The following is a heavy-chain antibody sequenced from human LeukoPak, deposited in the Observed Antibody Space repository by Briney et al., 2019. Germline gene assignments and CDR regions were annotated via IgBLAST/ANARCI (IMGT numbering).Heavy chain of an antibody. CDR2: IYYSGST. Sequence: SETLSLTCAVYGGSFSGYYWSWIRQPPGKGLEWIGSIYYSGSTYYNPSLKSRVTISVDTSKNQFSLKLSSVTAADTVVYYCARLGWGYYGSGSYSYWGQGTLVTVSS. CDR3: ARLGWGYYGSGSYSY. V-gene: IGHV4-34*01. D-gene: IGHD3-10*01. J-gene: IGHJ4*02. CDR1: GGSFSGYY.